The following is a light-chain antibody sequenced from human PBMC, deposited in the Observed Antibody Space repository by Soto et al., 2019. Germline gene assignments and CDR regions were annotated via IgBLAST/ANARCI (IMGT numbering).Light chain of an antibody. V-gene: IGLV2-14*03. CDR1: SSDDGGYNY. Sequence: QSVLTQPASVSGSPGQSITISCTGSSSDDGGYNYVSWYQHHPGKAPKLIIYDVTNRPSGVSNPFSGSKSGNTASLTISGLQPEDEADYYCSSYTTSNTRQIVFGTGTKLTVL. CDR3: SSYTTSNTRQIV. CDR2: DVT. J-gene: IGLJ1*01.